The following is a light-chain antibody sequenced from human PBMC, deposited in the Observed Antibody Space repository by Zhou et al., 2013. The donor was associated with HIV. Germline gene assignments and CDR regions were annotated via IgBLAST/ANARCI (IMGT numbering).Light chain of an antibody. CDR3: QQKRS. CDR1: QSISSY. CDR2: FTS. Sequence: DIQMTQSPSSLSASVGDRVTITCRASQSISSYLNWYQQKPGKAPKLLIYFTSNLQSGVPSRFSGSGSGTEFTLTISSLQPEDFATYYCQQKRSFGQGTKLEIK. J-gene: IGKJ2*01. V-gene: IGKV1-39*01.